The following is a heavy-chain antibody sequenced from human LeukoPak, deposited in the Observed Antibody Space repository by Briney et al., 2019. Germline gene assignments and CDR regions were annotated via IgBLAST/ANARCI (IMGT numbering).Heavy chain of an antibody. Sequence: GGSLRLSCAASGFTFSSYAMSWVRQAPGKGLEWVSAISSSGGITYYADSVKGRFTISRDNSKNTLYLQMNSLRVEDTAVYYCARGTMDGGQYYYDSSGGQGTLVTVSS. V-gene: IGHV3-23*01. J-gene: IGHJ4*02. CDR1: GFTFSSYA. CDR2: ISSSGGIT. CDR3: ARGTMDGGQYYYDSS. D-gene: IGHD3-22*01.